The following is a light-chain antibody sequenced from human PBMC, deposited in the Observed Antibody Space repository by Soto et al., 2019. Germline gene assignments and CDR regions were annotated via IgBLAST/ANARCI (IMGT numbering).Light chain of an antibody. Sequence: QSALTQPASVSGSPGQSVTISCTGTSSDVGAYKYVSWYQKHPGKAPKLMIYGVSNRPSGISNRFSGSKSGNTAFLTISGLQPEDEADYYCSSYTSSSTSYVFGTGTKLTVL. J-gene: IGLJ1*01. CDR2: GVS. CDR1: SSDVGAYKY. V-gene: IGLV2-14*03. CDR3: SSYTSSSTSYV.